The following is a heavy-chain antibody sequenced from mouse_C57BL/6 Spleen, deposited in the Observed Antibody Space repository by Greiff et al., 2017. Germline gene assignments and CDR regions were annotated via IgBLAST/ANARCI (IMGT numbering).Heavy chain of an antibody. CDR2: ISGGGGNT. D-gene: IGHD2-1*01. CDR1: GFTFSSYT. V-gene: IGHV5-9*01. J-gene: IGHJ1*03. Sequence: EVMLVESGGGLVKPGGSLKLSCAASGFTFSSYTMSWVRQTPEKRLEWVATISGGGGNTYYPDSVKGRFTISRDNAKNTLYLQMSSLRSEDTALYYCAREDLGYYGNYGYFDVWGTGTTVTVSS. CDR3: AREDLGYYGNYGYFDV.